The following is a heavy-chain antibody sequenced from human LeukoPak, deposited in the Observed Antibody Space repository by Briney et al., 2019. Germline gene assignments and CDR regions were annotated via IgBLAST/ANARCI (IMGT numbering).Heavy chain of an antibody. CDR2: FDPEDGEI. D-gene: IGHD1-1*01. CDR1: GYPLTELS. Sequence: GASVKVSCKVSGYPLTELSMRWVRQAPGKGLEWMGGFDPEDGEIVYAQKFQDRLTMTEDTSTDTAYMELNNLRSEDTAVYYCAAWRRPYYYDMDAWGKGTTVTVSS. CDR3: AAWRRPYYYDMDA. V-gene: IGHV1-24*01. J-gene: IGHJ6*03.